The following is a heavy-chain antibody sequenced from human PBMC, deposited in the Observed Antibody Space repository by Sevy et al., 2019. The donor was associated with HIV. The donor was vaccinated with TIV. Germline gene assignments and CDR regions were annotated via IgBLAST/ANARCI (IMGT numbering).Heavy chain of an antibody. D-gene: IGHD3-16*02. CDR3: AKEGPTIYDYIWGSYLDY. Sequence: GGSLRLSCAASGFTFSSYDMSWVRQAPGKGLEWVSAISGSGGSTYYADSVKGRFTISRDNSKNTLYLQMNSLRAEDTAVYYCAKEGPTIYDYIWGSYLDYWGQGTLVTVSS. J-gene: IGHJ4*02. V-gene: IGHV3-23*01. CDR1: GFTFSSYD. CDR2: ISGSGGST.